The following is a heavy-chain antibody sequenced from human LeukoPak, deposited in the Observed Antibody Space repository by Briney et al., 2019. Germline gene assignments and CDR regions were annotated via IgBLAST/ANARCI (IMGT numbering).Heavy chain of an antibody. Sequence: SETLSLTCTVSGGSISSGDYYWSWIRQPPGKGLEWIGYIYYSGSTYYNPSLKSRVTISVDTSKNQFSLKLSSVTAADTAVYYCARVSNYYGMDVWGQGTMVTVSS. CDR1: GGSISSGDYY. CDR3: ARVSNYYGMDV. J-gene: IGHJ6*02. CDR2: IYYSGST. V-gene: IGHV4-30-4*01.